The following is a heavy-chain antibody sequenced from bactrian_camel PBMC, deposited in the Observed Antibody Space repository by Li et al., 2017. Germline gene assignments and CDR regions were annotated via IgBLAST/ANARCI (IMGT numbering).Heavy chain of an antibody. CDR2: IDSDGIA. D-gene: IGHD5*01. CDR1: GSIYSGAC. CDR3: VRNDGIWGLAY. Sequence: VQLVESGGGLVQPGGSLRLSCVASGSIYSGACVGWLRQAPGKEREGVAAIDSDGIASYADSVKARFTISRDNAKNTLYLQMNSLKPEDTAKYYCVRNDGIWGLAYWGQGTQVTVS. V-gene: IGHV3S53*01. J-gene: IGHJ4*01.